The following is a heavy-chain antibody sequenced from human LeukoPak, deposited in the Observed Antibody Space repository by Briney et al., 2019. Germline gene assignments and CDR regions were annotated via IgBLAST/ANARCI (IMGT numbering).Heavy chain of an antibody. Sequence: GGSLRLSCAASGFTFNNYAMNWVRQAPGKGLEWVSSISGGGGTTYYADSAKGRFTISRDNSQNTLYLQMNSLRAEDTAVYYCARILPPKYSSGWYDAFDIWGQGTMVTVSS. D-gene: IGHD6-19*01. J-gene: IGHJ3*02. CDR2: ISGGGGTT. CDR3: ARILPPKYSSGWYDAFDI. V-gene: IGHV3-23*01. CDR1: GFTFNNYA.